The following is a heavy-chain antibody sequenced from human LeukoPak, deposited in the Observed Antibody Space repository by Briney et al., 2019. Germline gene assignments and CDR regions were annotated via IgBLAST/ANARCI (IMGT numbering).Heavy chain of an antibody. CDR2: ITPSGGT. Sequence: ASVKVSCKSSGYTFTSYAIHWVRQAPGQGLEWMGWITPSGGTNYPQKFQGRVAITWDTSITTAYMDLSRLTSDDTAVYYCARDRYGDGFAHLDYWGQGALVTVSS. CDR3: ARDRYGDGFAHLDY. CDR1: GYTFTSYA. J-gene: IGHJ4*02. D-gene: IGHD5-24*01. V-gene: IGHV1-2*02.